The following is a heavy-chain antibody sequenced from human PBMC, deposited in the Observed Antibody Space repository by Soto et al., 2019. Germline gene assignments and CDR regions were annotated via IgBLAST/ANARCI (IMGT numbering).Heavy chain of an antibody. CDR1: GGSITNYY. Sequence: QVQLQESGPGLVKPSENLSLTCTVSGGSITNYYCSWFRQPPGKGLEWIGYINYDGYSAYNLSLKRRVTLSMDASETQFSLMLESVIATDTAVYYCARHGFGPLHGLVDVWGPGTTVIVSS. V-gene: IGHV4-59*08. CDR3: ARHGFGPLHGLVDV. J-gene: IGHJ6*02. CDR2: INYDGYS. D-gene: IGHD3-10*01.